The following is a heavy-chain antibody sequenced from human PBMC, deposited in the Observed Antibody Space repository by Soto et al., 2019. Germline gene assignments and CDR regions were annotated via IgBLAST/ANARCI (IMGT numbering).Heavy chain of an antibody. CDR3: EREPRSGYHKRSDC. CDR1: GFTFSTYW. Sequence: GGSLRLSCAASGFTFSTYWMSWVRQAPGKGLEWVANIKQDGSEKYYVDSVKGRFTVSRDNAQNSLFLQMSSLRAEDTAVYYCEREPRSGYHKRSDCWGQGTLVTVYS. CDR2: IKQDGSEK. D-gene: IGHD3-3*01. J-gene: IGHJ4*02. V-gene: IGHV3-7*01.